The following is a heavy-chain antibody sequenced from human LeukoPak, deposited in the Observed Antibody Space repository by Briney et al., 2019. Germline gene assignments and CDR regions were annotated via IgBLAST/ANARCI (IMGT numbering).Heavy chain of an antibody. Sequence: GGSLRLSCAASGFTSSSYAMSLVRQAPGKGLEWVSAISGSGGSTYYADSVKGRFTISRDNSKDMLYLQMNSLKVEDTATYYCGKEGGAWGQGTKVTVS. CDR2: ISGSGGST. CDR3: GKEGGA. CDR1: GFTSSSYA. V-gene: IGHV3-23*01. D-gene: IGHD3-16*01. J-gene: IGHJ5*02.